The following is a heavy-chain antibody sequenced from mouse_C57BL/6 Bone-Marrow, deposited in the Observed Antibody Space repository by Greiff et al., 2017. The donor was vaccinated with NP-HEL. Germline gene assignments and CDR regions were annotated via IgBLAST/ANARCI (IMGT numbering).Heavy chain of an antibody. CDR1: GYSTTSDY. D-gene: IGHD2-2*01. CDR2: ISYSGST. CDR3: ARSPLWLRRNYYAMDY. Sequence: DVMLVESGPGLAKPSQTLSLTCSVTGYSTTSDYWNWIRKFPGNKLEYMGYISYSGSTYYNPSLKSRISITRDTSKNQYYLQLNSVTTEDTATYYCARSPLWLRRNYYAMDYWGQGTSVTVSS. V-gene: IGHV3-8*01. J-gene: IGHJ4*01.